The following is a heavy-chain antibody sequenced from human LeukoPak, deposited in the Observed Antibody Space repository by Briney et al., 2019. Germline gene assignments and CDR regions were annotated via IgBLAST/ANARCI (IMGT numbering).Heavy chain of an antibody. J-gene: IGHJ4*02. CDR3: AKAPIAVAGTSNYFDY. V-gene: IGHV3-23*01. Sequence: GSLRLSCAASGFTFSSYAMSWVRQAPGKGLEWVSAISGSGGSTYYADSVKGRFTISRDNSKNTLYLQMNSLRAEDTAVYYCAKAPIAVAGTSNYFDYWGQGTLVTVSS. CDR1: GFTFSSYA. CDR2: ISGSGGST. D-gene: IGHD6-19*01.